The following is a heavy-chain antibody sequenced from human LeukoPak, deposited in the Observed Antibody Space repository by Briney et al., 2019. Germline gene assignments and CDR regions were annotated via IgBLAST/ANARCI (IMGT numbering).Heavy chain of an antibody. Sequence: GGSLRLSCAASGFTFSNAWMNWVRQAPGKGLEWVSYISSSSSTINYADSVKGRFTISRDNAKNSLYLQMNSLRDEDTAVYYCVNGVDYWGQGTLVTVSS. V-gene: IGHV3-48*02. CDR2: ISSSSSTI. J-gene: IGHJ4*02. D-gene: IGHD4-17*01. CDR1: GFTFSNAW. CDR3: VNGVDY.